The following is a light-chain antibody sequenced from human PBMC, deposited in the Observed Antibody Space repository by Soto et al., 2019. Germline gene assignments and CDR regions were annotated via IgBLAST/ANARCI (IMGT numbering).Light chain of an antibody. J-gene: IGLJ1*01. CDR1: NSDVGRYSL. CDR2: EGS. CDR3: CSYAGLTTYV. V-gene: IGLV2-23*01. Sequence: QSVLTQPASVSGSPGQSITISCTGTNSDVGRYSLVSWYQQHPGKAPKLMIYEGSKRPSGVSNRFSGSKSGSTASLTISGLQAEDEADYYCCSYAGLTTYVLGTGTKVTV.